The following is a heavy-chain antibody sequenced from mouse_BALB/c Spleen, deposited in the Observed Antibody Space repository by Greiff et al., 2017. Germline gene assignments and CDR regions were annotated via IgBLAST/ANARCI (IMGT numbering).Heavy chain of an antibody. J-gene: IGHJ2*01. CDR2: INPGSGGT. V-gene: IGHV1-54*01. CDR3: ARSGGYYNY. D-gene: IGHD2-3*01. CDR1: GYAFTNYL. Sequence: QVQLQQSGAELVRPGTSVKVSCKASGYAFTNYLIEWVKQRPGQGLEWIGVINPGSGGTNYNEKFKGKATLTADKSSSTAYMQLSSLTSDGSAVYFCARSGGYYNYWGQGTTLTVSS.